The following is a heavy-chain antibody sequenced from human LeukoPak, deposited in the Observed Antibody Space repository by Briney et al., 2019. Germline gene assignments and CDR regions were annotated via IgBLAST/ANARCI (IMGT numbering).Heavy chain of an antibody. CDR3: AKEVPTYGYFDY. J-gene: IGHJ4*02. CDR1: GFIFSNYA. Sequence: GGSLRLSCVASGFIFSNYAMSWVRQAPGRGLEWIAGLNGGRTFFQDSVRGRCTISRDNSKSTLYLQLNSLTGDDTAVYYCAKEVPTYGYFDYWGRGTLVTVSS. D-gene: IGHD2-21*01. V-gene: IGHV3-23*01. CDR2: LNGGRT.